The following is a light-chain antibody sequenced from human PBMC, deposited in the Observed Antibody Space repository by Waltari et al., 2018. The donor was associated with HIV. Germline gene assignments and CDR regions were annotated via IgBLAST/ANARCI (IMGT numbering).Light chain of an antibody. CDR3: QQYYLVPYT. CDR2: WAS. CDR1: QSLLYGSNNKNY. V-gene: IGKV4-1*01. Sequence: DVVMTQSPDSLTVSVGERATLNCKSSQSLLYGSNNKNYLAWYQQRPGHRPKLLIYWASTRQSGVPDRVSGSGSGTDFSLTISSLQAEDVAVYYCQQYYLVPYTFGQGTKLEIK. J-gene: IGKJ2*01.